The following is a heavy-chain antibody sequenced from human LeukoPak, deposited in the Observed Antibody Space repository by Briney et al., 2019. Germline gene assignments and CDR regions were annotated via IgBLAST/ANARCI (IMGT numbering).Heavy chain of an antibody. CDR2: IYTSGST. Sequence: PPETLSLTCTVSGGSISSYYWSWIRQPAGKGLEWIGRIYTSGSTNYNPSLKSRVTMSVDTSKNQFSLKLSSVTAADTAVYYCARDYDFWSGYYFDAFDIWGQGTMVTVSS. V-gene: IGHV4-4*07. CDR1: GGSISSYY. J-gene: IGHJ3*02. CDR3: ARDYDFWSGYYFDAFDI. D-gene: IGHD3-3*01.